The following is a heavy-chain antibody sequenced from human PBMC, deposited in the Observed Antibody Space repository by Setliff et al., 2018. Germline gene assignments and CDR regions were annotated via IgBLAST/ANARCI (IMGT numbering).Heavy chain of an antibody. CDR1: GGFTSSFY. D-gene: IGHD3-16*01. CDR2: VDHSGST. CDR3: ARDYQGGWFDP. Sequence: SETLSLTCTISGGFTSSFYWSWIRQAPGKGLEWIGYVDHSGSTNSSPSLKSRGTISVDTSKTQVSLTLTPVTAADTAVYYCARDYQGGWFDPWGPGTLVTVSS. V-gene: IGHV4-59*01. J-gene: IGHJ5*02.